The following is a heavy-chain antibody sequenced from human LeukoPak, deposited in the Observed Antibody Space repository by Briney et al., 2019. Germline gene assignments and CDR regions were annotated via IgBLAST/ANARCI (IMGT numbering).Heavy chain of an antibody. Sequence: SGGSLRLSCAASGFTFSTYAMHWVRQAPGKGLEWVSSISSASTYIYYADSVKGRFTISRDYAKNLLYLQMNSLRVEDTAVYYCARDHGIPGSGSYKFDYWGQGTLVTVSS. D-gene: IGHD3-10*01. CDR3: ARDHGIPGSGSYKFDY. J-gene: IGHJ4*02. CDR1: GFTFSTYA. CDR2: ISSASTYI. V-gene: IGHV3-21*06.